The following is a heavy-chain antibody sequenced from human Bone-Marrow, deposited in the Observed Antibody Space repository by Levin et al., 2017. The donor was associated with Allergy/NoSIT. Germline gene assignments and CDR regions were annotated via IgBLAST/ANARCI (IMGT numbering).Heavy chain of an antibody. J-gene: IGHJ4*02. V-gene: IGHV1-58*02. D-gene: IGHD2-15*01. CDR2: IVVGSGHT. CDR3: AAGSGIFEF. Sequence: AASVKVSCKASGFTFIDSTMQWLRQARGQRLEWMGWIVVGSGHTKYAQKFQKRVTITRDMSTSTAYMELSSLRSDDTAVYYCAAGSGIFEFWGQGTLVTVSS. CDR1: GFTFIDST.